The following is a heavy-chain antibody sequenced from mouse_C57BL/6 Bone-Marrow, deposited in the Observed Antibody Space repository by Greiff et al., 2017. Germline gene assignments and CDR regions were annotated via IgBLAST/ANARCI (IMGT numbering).Heavy chain of an antibody. CDR1: GFTFSSYG. J-gene: IGHJ4*01. CDR2: ISSGGSYT. D-gene: IGHD1-1*01. Sequence: EVMLVESGGDLVKPGGSLKLSCAASGFTFSSYGMSWVRQTPDKRLEWVATISSGGSYTYYPDSVKGRFTISRDNAKNTLYLQMSSLKSEDTAMYYCTRSSFITTAFYAMDYWGQGTSVTVSS. CDR3: TRSSFITTAFYAMDY. V-gene: IGHV5-6*02.